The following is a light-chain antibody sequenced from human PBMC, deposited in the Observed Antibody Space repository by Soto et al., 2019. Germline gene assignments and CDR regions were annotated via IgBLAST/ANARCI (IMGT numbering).Light chain of an antibody. CDR2: DAS. CDR3: QQYNSYTWT. Sequence: DMHVTQSPSTLSASVGDIVTITCLASQSISSWLAWYQQKPGKAPKLLIYDASSLESGVPSRFSGSGSGTEFTLTISSLQPDDFATYYCQQYNSYTWTFGQGTKVDI. J-gene: IGKJ1*01. V-gene: IGKV1-5*01. CDR1: QSISSW.